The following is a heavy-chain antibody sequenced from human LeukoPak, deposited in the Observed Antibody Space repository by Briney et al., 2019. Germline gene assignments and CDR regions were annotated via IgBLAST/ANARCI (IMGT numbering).Heavy chain of an antibody. V-gene: IGHV4-34*01. CDR3: ARGFGWYKTIDAFDI. J-gene: IGHJ3*02. CDR1: GGSFSGYY. D-gene: IGHD6-19*01. Sequence: SETLSLTCAVYGGSFSGYYWSWIRQPPGKGLEWIGEINHSGSTNYNPSLKSRVTISVNTSKNQFSLKLSSVTAADTAVYYCARGFGWYKTIDAFDIWGQGTMVTVSS. CDR2: INHSGST.